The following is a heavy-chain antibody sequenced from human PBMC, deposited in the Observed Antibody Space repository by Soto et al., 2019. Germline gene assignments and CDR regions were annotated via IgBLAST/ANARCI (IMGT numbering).Heavy chain of an antibody. Sequence: GASVKVSCKASGYTFTGYYIHWVRQAPGQGLEWMGGINPNSGASNYAQKFQGRVTMTRDTSISTAYMELSMLRSDDTAVYYCARGGGTILAPLPWGQGTLVTVSS. CDR3: ARGGGTILAPLP. V-gene: IGHV1-2*02. J-gene: IGHJ5*02. CDR1: GYTFTGYY. D-gene: IGHD3-3*01. CDR2: INPNSGAS.